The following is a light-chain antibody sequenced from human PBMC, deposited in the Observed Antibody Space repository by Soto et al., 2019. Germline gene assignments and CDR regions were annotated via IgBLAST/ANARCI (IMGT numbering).Light chain of an antibody. Sequence: DIQMTQSPSTLSASVGDRVTITCRASQSISSWVAWYQQKPGKAPKLLIYDAASLESWVQSKFSGSGSGTEFTLTISSLQPDDFATYSCQQYNSYSPYTFGQGTKLEIK. J-gene: IGKJ2*01. CDR2: DAA. CDR3: QQYNSYSPYT. V-gene: IGKV1-5*01. CDR1: QSISSW.